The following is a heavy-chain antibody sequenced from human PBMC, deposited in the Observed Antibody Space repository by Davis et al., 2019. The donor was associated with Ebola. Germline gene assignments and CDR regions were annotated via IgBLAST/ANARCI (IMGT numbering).Heavy chain of an antibody. V-gene: IGHV3-30*03. CDR2: ISYDGSNK. J-gene: IGHJ4*02. CDR1: GFTFSHYG. Sequence: GESLKISCAASGFTFSHYGMHWVRQAPGKGLEWVSVISYDGSNKYYADSVKGRFTISRDNSKNTLYLQMNSLRAEDTAVYYCARDPGLGLDYWGQGTLVTVAS. D-gene: IGHD3/OR15-3a*01. CDR3: ARDPGLGLDY.